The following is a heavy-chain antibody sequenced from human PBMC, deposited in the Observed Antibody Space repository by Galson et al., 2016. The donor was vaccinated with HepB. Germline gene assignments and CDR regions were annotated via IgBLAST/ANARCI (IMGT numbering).Heavy chain of an antibody. J-gene: IGHJ4*02. CDR3: ARGPRGREMTYYDIIGYPTLYYFDY. D-gene: IGHD3-22*01. CDR2: INHSGST. Sequence: SETLSLTCAVYGGSFSGYYWSWIRQPPGKGLEWIGEINHSGSTNYNPSLKSRVAISVDTSKNQFSLKLSSVTAADTAVYYCARGPRGREMTYYDIIGYPTLYYFDYGGQGTLVTVSS. CDR1: GGSFSGYY. V-gene: IGHV4-34*01.